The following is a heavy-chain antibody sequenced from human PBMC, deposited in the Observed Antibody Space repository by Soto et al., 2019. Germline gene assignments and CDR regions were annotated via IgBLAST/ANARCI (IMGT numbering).Heavy chain of an antibody. V-gene: IGHV4-34*01. D-gene: IGHD4-4*01. CDR2: INHSGST. J-gene: IGHJ6*02. CDR1: GGSFSGYY. Sequence: LSLTCAVYGGSFSGYYWSWIRQPPGKGLEWIGEINHSGSTNYNPSLKSRVTISVDTSKNQFSLRLSSVTAADTAVYYCARYRVVTTVIGVYYYGMDVWGQGTTVTV. CDR3: ARYRVVTTVIGVYYYGMDV.